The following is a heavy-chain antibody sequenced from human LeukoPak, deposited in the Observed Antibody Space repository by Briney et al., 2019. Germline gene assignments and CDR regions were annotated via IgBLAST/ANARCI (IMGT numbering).Heavy chain of an antibody. CDR2: ISGSGGST. J-gene: IGHJ3*02. CDR1: GFTFSSYA. D-gene: IGHD4-17*01. Sequence: PGGSLILSCAASGFTFSSYAMSWVRLPPGKGLEWVSAISGSGGSTYYADSGKGRFTISRDNSKNTLYLQMNSLRAEDTAVYYCAKGVYGDYLSDAFDIWGQGTKVTVSS. V-gene: IGHV3-23*01. CDR3: AKGVYGDYLSDAFDI.